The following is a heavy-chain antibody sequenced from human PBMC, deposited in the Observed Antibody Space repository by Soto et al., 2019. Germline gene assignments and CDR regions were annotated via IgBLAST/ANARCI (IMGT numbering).Heavy chain of an antibody. V-gene: IGHV3-21*02. Sequence: EVQLVESGGGLVKPGGSLRLSCAASGFSFSTYSMNWVRQAPWKGLEWVSSISSGSSYIYYAESVKGRFTISRDNTKNSLFLQMNSLRDEDTAVYYCAGEEGYWGRMDVWGQGTTVTVSS. CDR1: GFSFSTYS. CDR2: ISSGSSYI. D-gene: IGHD2-15*01. J-gene: IGHJ6*02. CDR3: AGEEGYWGRMDV.